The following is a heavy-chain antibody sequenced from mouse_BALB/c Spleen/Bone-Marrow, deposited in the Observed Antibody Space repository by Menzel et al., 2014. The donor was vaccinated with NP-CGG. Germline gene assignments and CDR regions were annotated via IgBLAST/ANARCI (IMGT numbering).Heavy chain of an antibody. J-gene: IGHJ2*01. CDR2: INSNGGIT. CDR1: GFTFSNYG. Sequence: EVKLMESGGGLVQPGGSLKLSCAASGFTFSNYGMSWVRQTPDKRLELVATINSNGGITYYPDSVKGRFTTSRDNAKNTLYLQMSSLKSEDTAMYYCAKNQEAFDYWGQGTTLTVSS. V-gene: IGHV5-6-3*01. D-gene: IGHD3-2*02. CDR3: AKNQEAFDY.